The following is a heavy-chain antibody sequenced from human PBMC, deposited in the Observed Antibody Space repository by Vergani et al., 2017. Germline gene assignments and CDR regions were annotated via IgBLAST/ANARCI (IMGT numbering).Heavy chain of an antibody. Sequence: QVQLVQSGAEVTKPGASVKVSCKASGYTFTSYAMHWVRQAPGQRLEWMGWINAGNGNTKYSQKFQGRVTITRDTSAGTAYMELSSLRSEDTAVYYCAREGFYDYVWGSYRLRGGYYFDYWGQGTLVTVSS. CDR3: AREGFYDYVWGSYRLRGGYYFDY. V-gene: IGHV1-3*01. D-gene: IGHD3-16*02. CDR2: INAGNGNT. CDR1: GYTFTSYA. J-gene: IGHJ4*02.